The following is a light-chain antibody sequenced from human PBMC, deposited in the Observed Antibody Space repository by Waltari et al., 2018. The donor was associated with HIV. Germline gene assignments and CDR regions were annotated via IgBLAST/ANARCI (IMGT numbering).Light chain of an antibody. V-gene: IGKV2-30*01. Sequence: DVVLTQSPRSLPVTLGQPASISCSSSQSLVYTDGNTYLNWFHQRPGQAPRRLSYTVSNRDCGGPDRFSGSGSGTEFTLKISRVEAEDVGVYYCMHATKLWPPSWTFGQGTKVEIK. CDR3: MHATKLWPPSWT. CDR1: QSLVYTDGNTY. J-gene: IGKJ1*01. CDR2: TVS.